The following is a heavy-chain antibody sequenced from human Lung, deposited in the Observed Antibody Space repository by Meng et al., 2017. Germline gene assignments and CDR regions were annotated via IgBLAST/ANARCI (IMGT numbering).Heavy chain of an antibody. Sequence: VWVVRAGAQGNKPGAALKCSFKASVLTFQVYWLHWVRRAPGQGREWMGRINPKSGDTHYAQRFQGRVTMTGDTSISTAYMELSGLRSDDTAMYYCARDEDISAAGKLFGDYWGQGTLVTVSS. CDR1: VLTFQVYW. V-gene: IGHV1-2*06. CDR2: INPKSGDT. CDR3: ARDEDISAAGKLFGDY. D-gene: IGHD6-13*01. J-gene: IGHJ4*02.